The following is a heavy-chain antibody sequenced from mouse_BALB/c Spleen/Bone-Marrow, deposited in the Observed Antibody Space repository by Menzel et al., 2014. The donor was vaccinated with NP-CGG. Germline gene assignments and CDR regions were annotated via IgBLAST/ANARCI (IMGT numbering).Heavy chain of an antibody. CDR1: GFTFNSNT. CDR3: ARPRYPFYAMDS. Sequence: EVHLVESGGGLVQPGGSLKLSCAASGFTFNSNTVSWVRPTPEKRLEWVAYITNGGGATYYLDTVKGRFTISRDSAKNTLYLQMSSLKSEDTAMYYCARPRYPFYAMDSWGQGTSVTVSS. V-gene: IGHV5-12-2*01. D-gene: IGHD2-14*01. CDR2: ITNGGGAT. J-gene: IGHJ4*01.